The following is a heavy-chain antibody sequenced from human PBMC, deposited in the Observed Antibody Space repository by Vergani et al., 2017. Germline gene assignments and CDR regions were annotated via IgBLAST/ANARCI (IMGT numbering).Heavy chain of an antibody. V-gene: IGHV4-34*01. Sequence: QVQLQQWGGGLLKPSETLSLTCVVNGGSSTSYHWTWIRQSPGEGLEWVGDIEHTGRPDYNPSLKSRLTMSVDKSRNQFSLTINSVTATDTAIYFCARVNTETNGHLYYYYYMDVWGQGTAVTVS. CDR1: GGSSTSYH. CDR2: IEHTGRP. D-gene: IGHD4-11*01. J-gene: IGHJ6*03. CDR3: ARVNTETNGHLYYYYYMDV.